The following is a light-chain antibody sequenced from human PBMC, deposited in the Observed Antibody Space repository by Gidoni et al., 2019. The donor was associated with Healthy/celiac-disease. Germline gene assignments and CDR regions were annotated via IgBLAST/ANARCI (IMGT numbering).Light chain of an antibody. V-gene: IGKV1-5*03. CDR2: KAS. CDR3: QQYNSYSPLT. CDR1: QSISSW. Sequence: DFQMTQSPSTLSASVGDRVTITCRDSQSISSWLAWYQQKPGKAPKLLIYKASSLESGVPSRFSGSGSGTEFTLTISSLQPDDFATYYCQQYNSYSPLTFGGGTKLEIK. J-gene: IGKJ4*01.